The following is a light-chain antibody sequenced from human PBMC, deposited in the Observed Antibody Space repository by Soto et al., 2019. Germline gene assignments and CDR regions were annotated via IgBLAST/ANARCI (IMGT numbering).Light chain of an antibody. CDR2: AAF. CDR3: QQRGYRPMYT. J-gene: IGKJ2*01. CDR1: QSVRH. Sequence: EIVLTQSPGTLSLSPGEIATLSCRTRQSVRHCAWYQQKPGQAPRVLMSAAFTRASGTPARFSGSGSGTDLTITISSIEPEDFAVSYCQQRGYRPMYTFGQGTILEI. V-gene: IGKV3-11*01.